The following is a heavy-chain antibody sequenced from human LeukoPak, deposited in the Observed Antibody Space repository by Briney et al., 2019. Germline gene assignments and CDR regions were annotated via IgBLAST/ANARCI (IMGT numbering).Heavy chain of an antibody. CDR3: ARAGYDSSNSSGGY. D-gene: IGHD3-22*01. J-gene: IGHJ4*02. CDR2: ISSSGSSI. Sequence: GGSLRLSCAASGFTFSSYEMNWVRQAPGKGLEWVSYISSSGSSIYYADSVKGRFTISRDNAKNSLYLQMNSLRAADTALYYCARAGYDSSNSSGGYWGQGPLVPVS. CDR1: GFTFSSYE. V-gene: IGHV3-48*03.